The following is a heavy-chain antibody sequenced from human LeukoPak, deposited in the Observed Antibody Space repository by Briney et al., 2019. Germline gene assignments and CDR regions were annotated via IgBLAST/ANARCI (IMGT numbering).Heavy chain of an antibody. CDR1: GGTFSSYA. CDR3: ARGLALLFGASDNWFDP. J-gene: IGHJ5*02. V-gene: IGHV1-69*04. Sequence: SVKVSCKASGGTFSSYAISWVRQAPGQGLEWMGRIIPILGIANYAQKFQGRGTITADKSTSTAYMELSSLRSEDTAVYYCARGLALLFGASDNWFDPWGQGTLVTVSS. D-gene: IGHD3-10*01. CDR2: IIPILGIA.